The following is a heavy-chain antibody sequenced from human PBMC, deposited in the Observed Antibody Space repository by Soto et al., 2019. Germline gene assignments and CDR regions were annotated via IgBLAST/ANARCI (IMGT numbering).Heavy chain of an antibody. V-gene: IGHV5-51*01. J-gene: IGHJ4*02. CDR3: ARRSREFWSAFEV. CDR1: GYSFTNYW. CDR2: IYPGDSDM. D-gene: IGHD3-3*01. Sequence: GESLKISCEGVGYSFTNYWIAWVRQMPGKGPEWMGTIYPGDSDMRYSPSFRGQVTMSVDKSINTAYLQWGSLTASDTAKYYCARRSREFWSAFEVWGQGTLVTVSS.